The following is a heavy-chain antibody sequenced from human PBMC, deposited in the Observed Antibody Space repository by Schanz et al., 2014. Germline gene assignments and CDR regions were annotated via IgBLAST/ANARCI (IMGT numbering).Heavy chain of an antibody. CDR2: ISGTTTYT. CDR3: AREQIMAAAGLVDY. J-gene: IGHJ4*01. Sequence: EADLVESGGGLIQRGESLRLSCEASEFTFSSYKMNWVRQAPGKGLEWVSYISGTTTYTNYADSVKGRFTISRDNAKNSLYLQMNSLRAEDTAVYYCAREQIMAAAGLVDYWGHGTLVTVSS. CDR1: EFTFSSYK. D-gene: IGHD6-13*01. V-gene: IGHV3-48*04.